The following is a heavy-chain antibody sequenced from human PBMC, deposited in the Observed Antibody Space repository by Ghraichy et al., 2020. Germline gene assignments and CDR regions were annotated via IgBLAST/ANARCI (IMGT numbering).Heavy chain of an antibody. J-gene: IGHJ6*03. Sequence: ESLNISCAVYGGSFSGYYWSWIRQPPGKGLEWIGEINHSGSTNYNPSLKSRVTISVDTSKNQFSLKLSSVTAADTAVYYCARVLQFPAIYYYYYMDVWGKGTTVTVSS. CDR2: INHSGST. CDR3: ARVLQFPAIYYYYYMDV. D-gene: IGHD3-3*01. CDR1: GGSFSGYY. V-gene: IGHV4-34*01.